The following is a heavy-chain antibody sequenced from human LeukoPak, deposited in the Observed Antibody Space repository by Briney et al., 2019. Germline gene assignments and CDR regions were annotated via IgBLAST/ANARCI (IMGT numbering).Heavy chain of an antibody. V-gene: IGHV4-59*01. CDR2: IYYSGST. J-gene: IGHJ6*04. D-gene: IGHD3-10*01. Sequence: SETLSLTCTVSGGSISSYYWSWIRQPPGKGLEWIGYIYYSGSTNYNPSLKSRVTISVDTSKNQFSLKLSSVTAADTAVYYCARAGQYGSGGYFSIYYGMDVWGKGTTVTVSS. CDR1: GGSISSYY. CDR3: ARAGQYGSGGYFSIYYGMDV.